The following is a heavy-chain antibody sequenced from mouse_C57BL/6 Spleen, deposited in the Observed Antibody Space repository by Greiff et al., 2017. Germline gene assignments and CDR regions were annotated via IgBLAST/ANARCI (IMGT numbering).Heavy chain of an antibody. CDR2: IRNKANNHAT. V-gene: IGHV6-6*01. J-gene: IGHJ1*03. Sequence: EVQGVESGGGLVQPGGSMKLSCAASGFTFSDAWMDWVRQSPEKGLEWVAEIRNKANNHATYYAESVKGRFTISRDDSKSSVYLQMNSLRAEDTGIYYCTRQTTVVADWYFDVWGTGTTVTVSS. CDR1: GFTFSDAW. D-gene: IGHD1-1*01. CDR3: TRQTTVVADWYFDV.